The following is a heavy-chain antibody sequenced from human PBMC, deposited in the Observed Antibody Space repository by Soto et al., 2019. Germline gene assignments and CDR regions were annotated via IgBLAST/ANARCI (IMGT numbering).Heavy chain of an antibody. V-gene: IGHV4-39*01. Sequence: SETLSLTCTVSGGSISSSSYYWGWIRQPPGKGLEWIGSIYYSGSTYYNPSLKSRVTISVDTSKNQFSLKLSSVTAADTAVYYCADYGSGSYVGGFDYWGQGTLVTVSS. D-gene: IGHD3-10*01. CDR2: IYYSGST. J-gene: IGHJ4*02. CDR3: ADYGSGSYVGGFDY. CDR1: GGSISSSSYY.